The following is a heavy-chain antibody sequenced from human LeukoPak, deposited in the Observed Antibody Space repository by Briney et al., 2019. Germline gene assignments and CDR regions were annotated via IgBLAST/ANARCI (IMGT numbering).Heavy chain of an antibody. Sequence: SVKVSCKASGGNFSSYAISWVRQAPGQGLEWMGGIIPIFGTANYAQKFQGRVTMTRDMSTSTVYMELSSLRSEDTAFYYCARGVHVRVYDSNPHYGHYWGQGTLVTVSS. CDR1: GGNFSSYA. V-gene: IGHV1-69*05. J-gene: IGHJ4*02. CDR2: IIPIFGTA. D-gene: IGHD3-22*01. CDR3: ARGVHVRVYDSNPHYGHY.